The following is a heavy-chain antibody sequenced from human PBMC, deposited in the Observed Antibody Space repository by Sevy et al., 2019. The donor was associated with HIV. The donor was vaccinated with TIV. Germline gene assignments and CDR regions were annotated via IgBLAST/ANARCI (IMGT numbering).Heavy chain of an antibody. D-gene: IGHD3-22*01. Sequence: ATVKVSCKVSGYTLTELSMHWLRQAPGKGLERVGSFDPEDGETVYEHNFQGRVSMTEDTSTDTAYMEVISLKFEDTAVYYCATTKDYYDRSGYPFDYWGQGTLVCVSS. V-gene: IGHV1-24*01. CDR3: ATTKDYYDRSGYPFDY. J-gene: IGHJ4*02. CDR2: FDPEDGET. CDR1: GYTLTELS.